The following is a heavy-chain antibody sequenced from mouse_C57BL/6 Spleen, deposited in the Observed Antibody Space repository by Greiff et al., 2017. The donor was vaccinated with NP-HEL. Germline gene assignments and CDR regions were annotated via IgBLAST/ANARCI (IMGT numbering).Heavy chain of an antibody. CDR3: ARPFYYYGSSSYFDV. V-gene: IGHV1-54*01. Sequence: QVQLQQSGAELVRPGTSVKVSCKASGYAFTNYLIEWVKQRPGQGLEWIGVINPGSGCTNYNEKFKGKATLTADKSSSTAYMQLSSLTSEDSAVYFCARPFYYYGSSSYFDVWGTGTTVTVSS. D-gene: IGHD1-1*01. J-gene: IGHJ1*03. CDR2: INPGSGCT. CDR1: GYAFTNYL.